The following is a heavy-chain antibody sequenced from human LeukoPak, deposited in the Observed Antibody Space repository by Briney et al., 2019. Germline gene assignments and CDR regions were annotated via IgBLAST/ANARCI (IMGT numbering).Heavy chain of an antibody. D-gene: IGHD6-19*01. V-gene: IGHV3-30*04. CDR2: ISSDGNTK. J-gene: IGHJ6*02. CDR1: GFTFSSSA. Sequence: GGSPRLSCAASGFTFSSSAIHWVRQAPGKGLEWVAVISSDGNTKYYADSVKGRLTISRDNSMNTLYLEMNNLRVEDTAVYYCARDRLASVVGSAFFGMDVWGHGTTVTVSS. CDR3: ARDRLASVVGSAFFGMDV.